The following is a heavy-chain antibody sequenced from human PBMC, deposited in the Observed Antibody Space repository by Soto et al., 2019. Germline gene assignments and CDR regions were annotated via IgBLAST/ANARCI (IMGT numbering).Heavy chain of an antibody. D-gene: IGHD3-22*01. V-gene: IGHV1-18*04. CDR2: ISAYNGNT. CDR1: GYTFTSYG. Sequence: ASVKVSCKASGYTFTSYGISWVRQAPGQGLEWMGWISAYNGNTNYAQKLQGRVTMTTDTSTSTACMELRSLRSDDTAVYYCARGKGLTYYYDSSGPNDAFDIWGQGTMVTVSS. CDR3: ARGKGLTYYYDSSGPNDAFDI. J-gene: IGHJ3*02.